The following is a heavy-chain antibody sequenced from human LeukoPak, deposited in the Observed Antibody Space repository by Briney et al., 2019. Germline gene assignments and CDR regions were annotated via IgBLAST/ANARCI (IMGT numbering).Heavy chain of an antibody. CDR2: IRYDGSDK. V-gene: IGHV3-30*02. CDR1: GFTFNRYD. CDR3: AARPYDYYYYMDV. J-gene: IGHJ6*03. Sequence: GGSLRLSCAASGFTFNRYDMHWVRQAPGKGLEWVAFIRYDGSDKYYADSVKGRFTISRDDSKNTLYLQMNSLRAEDTAVYYCAARPYDYYYYMDVWGKGTTVTVSS.